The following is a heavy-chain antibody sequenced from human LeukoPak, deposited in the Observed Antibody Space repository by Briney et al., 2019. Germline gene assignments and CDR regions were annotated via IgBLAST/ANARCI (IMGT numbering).Heavy chain of an antibody. CDR3: ARQGSGYSYTNWFDP. CDR2: IYYSGST. CDR1: GGSISSGDYY. D-gene: IGHD5-18*01. Sequence: PSQTLSLTCTVSGGSISSGDYYWSWLRQPPGTGLEWLGYIYYSGSTYYNPSLKSRVTISVDTSKNQFSLKLSSVTAADTAVDYCARQGSGYSYTNWFDPWGQGTLVTVSS. V-gene: IGHV4-30-4*01. J-gene: IGHJ5*02.